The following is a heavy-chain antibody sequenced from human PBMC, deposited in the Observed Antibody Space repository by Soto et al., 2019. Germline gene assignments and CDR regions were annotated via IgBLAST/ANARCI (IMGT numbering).Heavy chain of an antibody. CDR2: IYWDDDK. CDR1: GFSLSTSGVG. CDR3: AHFLDSSGCYPYWYFDL. Sequence: QITLKESGPPLVKPTQTLTLTCTFSGFSLSTSGVGVCWIRQPPGKALEWLALIYWDDDKRYSPSLKSRLTITKDTSKNQVVLTMTNMDPVDNATYYCAHFLDSSGCYPYWYFDLWGRGTLVTVSS. D-gene: IGHD3-22*01. V-gene: IGHV2-5*02. J-gene: IGHJ2*01.